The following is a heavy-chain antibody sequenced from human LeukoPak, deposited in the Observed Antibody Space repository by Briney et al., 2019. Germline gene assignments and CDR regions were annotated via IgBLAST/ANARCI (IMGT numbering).Heavy chain of an antibody. CDR1: GFTFNAFG. J-gene: IGHJ4*02. CDR2: IGTTSGAI. V-gene: IGHV3-48*01. D-gene: IGHD2-21*02. Sequence: GGSLRLSCAASGFTFNAFGMNWVRQAPGKGLEWVSYIGTTSGAIYYADSVKGRFTISRDSAKNSLYLQMSSLRAEDTAVYYCARFRTWGDKAFDYWGQGTLVTVSS. CDR3: ARFRTWGDKAFDY.